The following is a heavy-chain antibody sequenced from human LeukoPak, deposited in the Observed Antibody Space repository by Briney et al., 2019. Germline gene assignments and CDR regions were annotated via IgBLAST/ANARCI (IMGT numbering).Heavy chain of an antibody. CDR1: GFTVSTNY. Sequence: GGSLRLSCAASGFTVSTNYMNWVRQAPGKGMEWVSILYSGSSTYYADSVQGRFIVSRDSSKNTLSLQMNDLRAEDTAVYYCARVGDHFHWYLDLWGRGTMVTVSS. D-gene: IGHD3-3*02. CDR3: ARVGDHFHWYLDL. J-gene: IGHJ2*01. CDR2: LYSGSST. V-gene: IGHV3-53*01.